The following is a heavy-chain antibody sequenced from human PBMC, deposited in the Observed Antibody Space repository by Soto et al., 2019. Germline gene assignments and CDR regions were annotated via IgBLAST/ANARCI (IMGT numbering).Heavy chain of an antibody. Sequence: QVQLVESGGGVVQPGRSLRLSCAASGFTFSSYGMHWVRQAPGKGLEWVAVISYDGSNKYYADSVKGRFTISRDNSKNTLYLQMNSLRAEDTAVYYCANVFRSGGQSYWYFDLWGRGTLVTVSS. D-gene: IGHD2-15*01. CDR3: ANVFRSGGQSYWYFDL. CDR1: GFTFSSYG. J-gene: IGHJ2*01. CDR2: ISYDGSNK. V-gene: IGHV3-30*18.